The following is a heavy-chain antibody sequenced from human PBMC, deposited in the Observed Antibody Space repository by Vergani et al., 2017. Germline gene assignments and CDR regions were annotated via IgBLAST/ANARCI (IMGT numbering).Heavy chain of an antibody. CDR2: ISRSSSTI. J-gene: IGHJ4*02. CDR3: ARDSYYYDSSGYLGY. Sequence: EVQLVESGGGLVQPGGSLRLSCAASGSTFSSYAMNWVRQAPGKGLEWVSYISRSSSTIYYADSVKGRFTISRDNSKNTLYLQMNSLRAEDTAVYYCARDSYYYDSSGYLGYWGQGTLVTVSS. V-gene: IGHV3-48*01. D-gene: IGHD3-22*01. CDR1: GSTFSSYA.